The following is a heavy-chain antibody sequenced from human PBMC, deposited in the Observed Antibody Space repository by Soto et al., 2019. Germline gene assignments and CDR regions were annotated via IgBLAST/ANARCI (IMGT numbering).Heavy chain of an antibody. Sequence: SETLSLTCAVYGGSFSDYSWTWIRQPPGKGLEWIGEINHSGSTYYNPSLKSRVTISVDTSKNQFSLKLTSVTAADTAVYYCARGGLLPDYWGQGTLVTVSS. CDR1: GGSFSDYS. CDR2: INHSGST. D-gene: IGHD6-19*01. CDR3: ARGGLLPDY. V-gene: IGHV4-34*01. J-gene: IGHJ4*02.